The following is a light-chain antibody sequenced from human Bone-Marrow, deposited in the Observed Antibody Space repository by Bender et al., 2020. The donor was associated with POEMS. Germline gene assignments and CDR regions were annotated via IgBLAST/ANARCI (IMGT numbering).Light chain of an antibody. Sequence: YVLTQPPSVSVAPGKTASITCEGNNIGSKSVHWYQQKAGQAPVLVVYDDTERPSGIPERFSGSKSGNTASLIISGLQAEDEADYYCTSYTSTNTPYVFGTGTKVTVL. V-gene: IGLV3-21*03. CDR1: NIGSKS. CDR2: DDT. J-gene: IGLJ1*01. CDR3: TSYTSTNTPYV.